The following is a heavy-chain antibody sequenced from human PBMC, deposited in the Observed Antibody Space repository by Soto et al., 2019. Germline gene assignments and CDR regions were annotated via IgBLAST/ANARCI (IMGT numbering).Heavy chain of an antibody. J-gene: IGHJ4*02. CDR1: GGSISSYY. Sequence: SETLSLTCTVSGGSISSYYWSWSRQPPWKGLEWIGYIYYSGSTNYNPSLKSRVTISVDTSKNQFSLKLSSVTAADTAVYYCARTIVRGVSTRYYFDYWGQGTLVTVST. V-gene: IGHV4-59*01. CDR2: IYYSGST. CDR3: ARTIVRGVSTRYYFDY. D-gene: IGHD3-10*01.